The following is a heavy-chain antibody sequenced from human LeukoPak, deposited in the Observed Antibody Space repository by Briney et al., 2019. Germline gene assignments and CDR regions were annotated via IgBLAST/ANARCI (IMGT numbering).Heavy chain of an antibody. V-gene: IGHV2-5*01. CDR3: AHRRYNARYYYGSGSIFPFDY. Sequence: ESGPTLVKPTQTLTLTCTFSGFSLSTSGVGVGWIRQPPGKALEWLALIYWNDDKRYRPSPKSRLTITKDTSKNQVVLTMTNMDPVDTATYYCAHRRYNARYYYGSGSIFPFDYWGQGTLVTVSS. D-gene: IGHD3-10*01. CDR2: IYWNDDK. CDR1: GFSLSTSGVG. J-gene: IGHJ4*02.